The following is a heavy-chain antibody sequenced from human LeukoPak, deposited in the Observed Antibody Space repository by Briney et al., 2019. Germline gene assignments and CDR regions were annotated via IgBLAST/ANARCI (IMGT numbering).Heavy chain of an antibody. D-gene: IGHD4-17*01. J-gene: IGHJ4*02. V-gene: IGHV3-30*03. CDR3: ARVVDHDYGDYYLDY. CDR1: VFIFNNYG. CDR2: ISYDGSNK. Sequence: GVSVRLSCAASVFIFNNYGMHWVREAPGKGLEGGAVISYDGSNKYYADSVKDRFTISRDNSKHTLYLQMNSRRAEDTAVYYCARVVDHDYGDYYLDYWGQGTLVTVSS.